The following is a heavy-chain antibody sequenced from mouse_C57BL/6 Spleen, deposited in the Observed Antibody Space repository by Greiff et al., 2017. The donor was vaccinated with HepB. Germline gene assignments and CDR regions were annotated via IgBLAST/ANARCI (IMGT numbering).Heavy chain of an antibody. CDR2: ISDGGSYT. D-gene: IGHD2-2*01. CDR3: ARDGVYGSRPLFDY. J-gene: IGHJ2*01. V-gene: IGHV5-4*01. CDR1: GFTFSSYA. Sequence: EVMLVESGGGLVKPGGSLKLSCAASGFTFSSYAMSWVRQTPEKRLEWVATISDGGSYTYYPDNVKGRFTISRDNAKNNLYLQMSHLKSEDTAMYYCARDGVYGSRPLFDYWGQGTTLTVSS.